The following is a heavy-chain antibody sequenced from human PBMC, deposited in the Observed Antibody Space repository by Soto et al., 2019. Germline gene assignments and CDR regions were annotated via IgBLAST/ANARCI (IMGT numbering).Heavy chain of an antibody. Sequence: GRSLRRSWAPSGFTFSSYWMHWVRRVPGEGLVWVSSINNDGSRTWYADSVRGRMAMSRDNARNLVYLQMNSLSAEDTAVYYCGTTFEYWGQGALVTVSS. D-gene: IGHD1-26*01. CDR1: GFTFSSYW. V-gene: IGHV3-74*01. CDR3: GTTFEY. CDR2: INNDGSRT. J-gene: IGHJ4*02.